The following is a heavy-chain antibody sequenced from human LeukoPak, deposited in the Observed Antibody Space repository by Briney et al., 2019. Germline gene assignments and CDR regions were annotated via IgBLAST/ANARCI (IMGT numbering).Heavy chain of an antibody. Sequence: GGSLRLSCAASGFTFSSYAMHWVRQAPGKGLEWVAVISYDGSNKYYADSVKGRFTISRDNSKNTLYLQMNSLRAEDTAVYYCARSPPQITIFGVVTYYYMDVWGKGTTVTVSS. V-gene: IGHV3-30-3*01. CDR1: GFTFSSYA. CDR3: ARSPPQITIFGVVTYYYMDV. J-gene: IGHJ6*03. D-gene: IGHD3-3*01. CDR2: ISYDGSNK.